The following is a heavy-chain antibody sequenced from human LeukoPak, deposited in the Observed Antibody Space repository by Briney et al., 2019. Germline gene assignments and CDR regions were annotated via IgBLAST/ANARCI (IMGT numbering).Heavy chain of an antibody. D-gene: IGHD2-8*01. CDR2: IYTSGST. V-gene: IGHV4-4*07. Sequence: SETLSLTCTVSGGSISSYYWSWIRQPAGKGLEWIGRIYTSGSTNYNPSLKSRVTMSVDTSKNQFSLKLSSVTAADTAVYSCARTPADAGDDAFDIWGQGTMVTVSS. J-gene: IGHJ3*02. CDR1: GGSISSYY. CDR3: ARTPADAGDDAFDI.